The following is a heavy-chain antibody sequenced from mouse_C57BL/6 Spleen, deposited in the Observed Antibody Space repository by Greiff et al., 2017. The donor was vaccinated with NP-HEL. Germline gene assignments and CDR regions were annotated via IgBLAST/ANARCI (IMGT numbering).Heavy chain of an antibody. V-gene: IGHV14-2*01. J-gene: IGHJ3*01. D-gene: IGHD2-4*01. Sequence: EVQLQQSGAELVKPGDSVKLSCTASGFNIKDYYMHWVKQRTEQGMEWIGRIDPEDGETKYDPKFQGKGTITAETSSKTAYLQLSSLTSEDTAVYYCARDDYDVWFAYWGQGTLVTVSA. CDR1: GFNIKDYY. CDR2: IDPEDGET. CDR3: ARDDYDVWFAY.